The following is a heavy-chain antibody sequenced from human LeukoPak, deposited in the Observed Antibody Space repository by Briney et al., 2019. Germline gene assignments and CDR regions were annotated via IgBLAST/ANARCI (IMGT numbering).Heavy chain of an antibody. J-gene: IGHJ3*02. Sequence: GASVKVSCKASGYTFTSYGISWVRQAPGQGLEWMGWISAYNGNTNYAQKLQGRVTMTTDTSTSTAYMELRSLRSDDTAVYYCARDACSSTSCYEAGGDAFDNWGQGTMVTVSS. CDR3: ARDACSSTSCYEAGGDAFDN. D-gene: IGHD2-2*01. CDR1: GYTFTSYG. CDR2: ISAYNGNT. V-gene: IGHV1-18*01.